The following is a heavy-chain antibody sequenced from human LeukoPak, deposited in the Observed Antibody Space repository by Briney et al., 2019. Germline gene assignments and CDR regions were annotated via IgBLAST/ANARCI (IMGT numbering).Heavy chain of an antibody. CDR3: VRGTRAHNWFDP. CDR1: GFTFSSYW. Sequence: PGGSLRLSCAASGFTFSSYWMTWVRQAPGKGLEWVTNIKRDGSEKHYVDSVKGRFTISRDNAKNSMFLQMNSLRAEDTAVYYCVRGTRAHNWFDPWGQGTLVTVSS. CDR2: IKRDGSEK. V-gene: IGHV3-7*01. D-gene: IGHD2-15*01. J-gene: IGHJ5*02.